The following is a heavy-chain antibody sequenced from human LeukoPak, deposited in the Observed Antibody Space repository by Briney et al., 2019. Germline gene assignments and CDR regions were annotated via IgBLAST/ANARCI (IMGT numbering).Heavy chain of an antibody. CDR2: IYYSGST. J-gene: IGHJ4*02. CDR3: ARDTSGYRRGSFDY. Sequence: SETLSLTCTVSGGSISSYYWSWIRQPPGKGLEWIGYIYYSGSTSYNPSFKSRVTISVDTSNNQFSLKLSSVTAADTAVYYCARDTSGYRRGSFDYWGQGTLVTVSS. V-gene: IGHV4-59*01. D-gene: IGHD3-22*01. CDR1: GGSISSYY.